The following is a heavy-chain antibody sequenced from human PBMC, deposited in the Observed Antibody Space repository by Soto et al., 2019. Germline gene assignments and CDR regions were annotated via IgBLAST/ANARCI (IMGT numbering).Heavy chain of an antibody. CDR3: ARGSTDSYPGSRIFDF. D-gene: IGHD3-10*01. CDR2: ITDTGGDA. J-gene: IGHJ4*02. V-gene: IGHV3-23*01. Sequence: GPLRLYGVDSGLTFGSRALTWVRQAPGEGLQWVSTITDTGGDAKYADSVRGRFVISRDNSKKTLYLQMTSLTAEDSAMYYCARGSTDSYPGSRIFDFWGRGTLVTVSS. CDR1: GLTFGSRA.